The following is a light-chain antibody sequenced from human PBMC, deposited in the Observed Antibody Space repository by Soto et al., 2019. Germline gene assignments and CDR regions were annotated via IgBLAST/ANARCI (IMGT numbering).Light chain of an antibody. Sequence: TPSTSTPSSSVGDRVTIPCRASQGIRNDLGWYQQKPGEAPKLLIYAASTLYGGVPSRFSGSGSGTDFALTITSLQAEDFATYYCQQLRLYPSTFGGGTKV. J-gene: IGKJ4*01. CDR3: QQLRLYPST. V-gene: IGKV1-6*01. CDR2: AAS. CDR1: QGIRND.